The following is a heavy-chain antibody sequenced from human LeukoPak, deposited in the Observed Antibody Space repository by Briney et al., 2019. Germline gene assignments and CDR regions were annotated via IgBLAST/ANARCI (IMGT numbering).Heavy chain of an antibody. D-gene: IGHD3-22*01. CDR2: INPSGGST. J-gene: IGHJ4*02. CDR3: ARDHFASQPREVPRDYYDSSGYYYVWPSFDY. CDR1: GYTFTSYY. V-gene: IGHV1-46*01. Sequence: ASVKVSCKASGYTFTSYYIHWVRQAPGQGLEWMGIINPSGGSTSYAQKFQGRVTMTRDTSTSTVYMELSILRSEDTAVYYCARDHFASQPREVPRDYYDSSGYYYVWPSFDYWGQGTLVTVSS.